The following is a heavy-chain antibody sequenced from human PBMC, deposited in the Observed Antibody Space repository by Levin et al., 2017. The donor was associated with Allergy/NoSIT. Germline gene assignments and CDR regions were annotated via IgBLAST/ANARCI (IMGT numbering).Heavy chain of an antibody. V-gene: IGHV1-69*01. CDR1: GGTFSSYA. Sequence: GGSLRLSCKASGGTFSSYAISWVRQAPGQGLEWMGGIIPIFGTANYAQKFQGRVTITADESTSTAYMELSSLRSEDTAVYYCARRCSGGSCPGSPLDVWGQGTTVTVSS. D-gene: IGHD2-15*01. CDR3: ARRCSGGSCPGSPLDV. J-gene: IGHJ6*02. CDR2: IIPIFGTA.